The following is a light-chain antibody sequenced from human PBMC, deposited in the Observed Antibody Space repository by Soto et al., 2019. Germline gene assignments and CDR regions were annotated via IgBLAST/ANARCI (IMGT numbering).Light chain of an antibody. CDR3: QHYSDYPLT. J-gene: IGKJ3*01. CDR1: QSVGNW. CDR2: LAS. Sequence: DIQMTQSPSTLSASVGDRVTITCRASQSVGNWLAWFQQKPGKAPSLLVYLASNLQTGVPSRFSGVGSGTEFTLTISSLETEDFGTYYCQHYSDYPLTFGPGTKVDLK. V-gene: IGKV1-5*03.